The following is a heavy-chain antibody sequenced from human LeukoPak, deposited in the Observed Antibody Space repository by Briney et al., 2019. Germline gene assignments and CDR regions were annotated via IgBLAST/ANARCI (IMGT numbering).Heavy chain of an antibody. CDR3: AQIRPDGYNSGLFDY. CDR2: IIPIFGTA. Sequence: ASVKVSCKASGGTFRSYAISWVRQAPGQGLEWMGGIIPIFGTANYAQKFQGRVTITADESTSTAYMELSSLRSEDTAVYYCAQIRPDGYNSGLFDYWGQGTLVTVSS. V-gene: IGHV1-69*13. CDR1: GGTFRSYA. D-gene: IGHD5-24*01. J-gene: IGHJ4*02.